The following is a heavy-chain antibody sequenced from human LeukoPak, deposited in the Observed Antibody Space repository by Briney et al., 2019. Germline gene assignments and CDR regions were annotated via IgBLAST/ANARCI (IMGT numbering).Heavy chain of an antibody. CDR3: AHNLYYDSSGYYYVGYFQH. Sequence: SGPTLVKPTQTLTLTCTFSGFSLSTSGVGVGWIRQPPGKALEWLALIYWDDDKRYSPSLKSRLTITKDTSKNQVVLTMTNMDPVDTATYYCAHNLYYDSSGYYYVGYFQHWGRAPWSPSPQ. J-gene: IGHJ1*01. CDR1: GFSLSTSGVG. CDR2: IYWDDDK. D-gene: IGHD3-22*01. V-gene: IGHV2-5*02.